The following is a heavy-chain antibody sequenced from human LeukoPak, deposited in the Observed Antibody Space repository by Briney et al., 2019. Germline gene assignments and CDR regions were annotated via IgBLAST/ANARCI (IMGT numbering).Heavy chain of an antibody. CDR1: GFPFSNYA. J-gene: IGHJ4*02. V-gene: IGHV3-23*01. Sequence: GGSLRLSCVASGFPFSNYAMTWVRQAPGKGLEWVSSITGRGGNTYYADSVKGRFIISRDNSKNTLSLQMNSLRAEDTAVYYCAKADYWGQGTLVTVSS. CDR2: ITGRGGNT. CDR3: AKADY.